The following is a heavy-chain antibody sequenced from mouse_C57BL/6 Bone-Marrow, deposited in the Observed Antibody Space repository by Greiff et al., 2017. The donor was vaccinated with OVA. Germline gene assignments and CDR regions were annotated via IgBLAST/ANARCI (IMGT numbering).Heavy chain of an antibody. Sequence: VKLVESGPGLVQPSQSLSITCTVSGFSLTSYGVHWVRQSPGKGLAWLGVIWSGGSTDYNAAFISRLSIIKDNSKSQVFFKMNSLQSDDTAIYYCAANAATVVATDYWGQGTTLTVSS. D-gene: IGHD1-1*01. V-gene: IGHV2-2*01. J-gene: IGHJ2*01. CDR3: AANAATVVATDY. CDR2: IWSGGST. CDR1: GFSLTSYG.